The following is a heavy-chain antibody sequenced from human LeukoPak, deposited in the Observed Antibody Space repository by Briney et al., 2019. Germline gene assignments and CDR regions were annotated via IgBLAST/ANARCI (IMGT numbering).Heavy chain of an antibody. J-gene: IGHJ5*02. CDR2: ITPNSGGT. CDR3: ARGFRLSAIEDWFDP. Sequence: ASVKVSCKASGYTFTAYYMHWVRLAPGQGLEWMGWITPNSGGTKYAQRFQGRVTMTRDTTISTAYMELSGLRSDDTAVYYCARGFRLSAIEDWFDPWGQGTLVTVSS. V-gene: IGHV1-2*02. D-gene: IGHD2-2*02. CDR1: GYTFTAYY.